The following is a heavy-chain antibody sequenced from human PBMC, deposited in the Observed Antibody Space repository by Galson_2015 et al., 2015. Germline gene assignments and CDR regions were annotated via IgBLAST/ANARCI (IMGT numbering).Heavy chain of an antibody. J-gene: IGHJ4*02. CDR2: IRYDGSTK. Sequence: SLRLSCAASGFTFSDYGMHWVRQAPGKGLEWVAVIRYDGSTKYYADSVKGRFTISRDNSKNTLYVQMNSLRAEDTAVYYCARSTTRDAIAWYYFDFWGQGTLVTVSS. CDR1: GFTFSDYG. V-gene: IGHV3-33*01. D-gene: IGHD2-21*01. CDR3: ARSTTRDAIAWYYFDF.